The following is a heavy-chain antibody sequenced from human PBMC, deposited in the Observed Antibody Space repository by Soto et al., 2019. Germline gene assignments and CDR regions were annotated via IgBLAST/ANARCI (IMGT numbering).Heavy chain of an antibody. CDR3: ARHHDS. V-gene: IGHV4-59*08. CDR1: GGSISSYY. J-gene: IGHJ4*02. Sequence: QVQLQESGPGLVKPSETLSLTCTVSGGSISSYYWSWIRQPPGKGLEWIGYIYYSGSTNYNPSLKSRGTISVDTSKNQFSLKRSSVTAADAAGYYCARHHDSWGQGTLVTVSS. CDR2: IYYSGST.